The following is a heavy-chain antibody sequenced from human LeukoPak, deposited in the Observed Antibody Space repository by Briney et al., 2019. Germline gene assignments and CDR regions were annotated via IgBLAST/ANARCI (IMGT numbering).Heavy chain of an antibody. CDR2: ISGSGGST. CDR1: GFTFSSYA. CDR3: ARDLPIAVAGTIDY. D-gene: IGHD6-19*01. V-gene: IGHV3-23*01. J-gene: IGHJ4*02. Sequence: GGSLRLSCAASGFTFSSYAMSWVRQAPGKGLEWVSAISGSGGSTYYADSVKGRFTVSRDNSKNTLYLQMSSLRAEDTAVYYCARDLPIAVAGTIDYWGQGTLVTVSS.